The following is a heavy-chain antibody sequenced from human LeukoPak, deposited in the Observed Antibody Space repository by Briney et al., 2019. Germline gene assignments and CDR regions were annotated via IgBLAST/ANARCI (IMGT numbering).Heavy chain of an antibody. J-gene: IGHJ6*03. CDR1: GGSISSYY. Sequence: SETLSLTCTVSGGSISSYYWSWIRQPPGKGLEWIGYIYYSGSTYYNPSLKSRVTISVDTSKNQFSLKLSSVTAADTAVYYCARGGWGSGSNYYYYYMDVWGKGTTVTISS. CDR2: IYYSGST. CDR3: ARGGWGSGSNYYYYYMDV. D-gene: IGHD3-10*01. V-gene: IGHV4-59*01.